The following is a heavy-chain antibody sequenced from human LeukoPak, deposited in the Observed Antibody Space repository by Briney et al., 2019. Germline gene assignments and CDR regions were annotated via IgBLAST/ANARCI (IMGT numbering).Heavy chain of an antibody. CDR3: ARGFGEFPFDY. V-gene: IGHV4-34*01. D-gene: IGHD3-10*01. Sequence: SETLSLTCAVYGGSFSGYYWSWIRQPPGKGLEWIGEINHSGSTNYNPSLKSRVTMSVDTSKNQFSLKLSSVTAADTAVYYCARGFGEFPFDYWGQGALVTVSS. CDR2: INHSGST. J-gene: IGHJ4*02. CDR1: GGSFSGYY.